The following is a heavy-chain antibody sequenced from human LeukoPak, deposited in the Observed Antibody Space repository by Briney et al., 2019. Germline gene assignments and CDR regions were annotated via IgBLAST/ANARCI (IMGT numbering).Heavy chain of an antibody. V-gene: IGHV4-31*03. D-gene: IGHD4-11*01. Sequence: SQTLSLTCTVSGCSISSGGYYWSWLRQHPGKGLEWIGYIYYSGSTYYNPSLKSRVTISVDTSKNQFSLKLSSVTAADTAVYYCASTVMTTVTLNWFDPWGQGTLVTVSS. CDR3: ASTVMTTVTLNWFDP. CDR1: GCSISSGGYY. J-gene: IGHJ5*02. CDR2: IYYSGST.